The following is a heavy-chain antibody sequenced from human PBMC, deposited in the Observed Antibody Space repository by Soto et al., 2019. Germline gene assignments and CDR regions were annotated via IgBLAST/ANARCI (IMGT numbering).Heavy chain of an antibody. CDR3: AIGARSSSDY. Sequence: EVQLVESGGGLVQPGGSLRLSCAASGFTFSDHSMDWVRQAPGKGLEWVGRTRNKANSYTIEYAASVKGRFTISRDDSKNSLYLQMNSRKTEDTAVYYCAIGARSSSDYWGQGTLVTVSS. CDR1: GFTFSDHS. CDR2: TRNKANSYTI. D-gene: IGHD2-2*01. V-gene: IGHV3-72*01. J-gene: IGHJ4*02.